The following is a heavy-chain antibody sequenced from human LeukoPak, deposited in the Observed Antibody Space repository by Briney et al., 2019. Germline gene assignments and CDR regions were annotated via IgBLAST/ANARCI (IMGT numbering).Heavy chain of an antibody. J-gene: IGHJ6*03. Sequence: GGSLRLSCAASGFTFSAYWMTWVRQAPEKGLEWVANIQQDGSAKYYVDSVRGRFTISRDNAKNSLDLQMNSLRAEDTAVYYCARDVDTAMDYYYYYMDVWGKGTTVTVSS. CDR2: IQQDGSAK. V-gene: IGHV3-7*01. CDR1: GFTFSAYW. D-gene: IGHD5-18*01. CDR3: ARDVDTAMDYYYYYMDV.